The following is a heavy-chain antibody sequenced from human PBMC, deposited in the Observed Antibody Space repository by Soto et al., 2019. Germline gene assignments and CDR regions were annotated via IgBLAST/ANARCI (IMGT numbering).Heavy chain of an antibody. D-gene: IGHD3-3*01. J-gene: IGHJ6*02. V-gene: IGHV1-18*01. CDR2: ISAYNGNT. CDR3: ASSSAGIAPYYDFWSGYPAYYYYGMDV. CDR1: GYTFTSYG. Sequence: ASVKVSCKASGYTFTSYGISWVRQAPGQGLEWMGWISAYNGNTNYAQKLQGRVTMTTDTSTSTAYMELRSLRSDDTAVYYCASSSAGIAPYYDFWSGYPAYYYYGMDVWGQATTVTVSS.